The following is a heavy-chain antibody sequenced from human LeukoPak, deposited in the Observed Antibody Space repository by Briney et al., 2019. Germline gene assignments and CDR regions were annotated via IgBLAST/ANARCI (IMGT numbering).Heavy chain of an antibody. J-gene: IGHJ5*02. D-gene: IGHD3-10*01. CDR3: ARDGLLMARGVRNGFDP. Sequence: VASVKVSCKASGDRFESLAITWVRQAPGQGLEWMGGIIPLLEETNYAQKFQGRVTITADESTNTVYMELSSLTSDDTAVYYCARDGLLMARGVRNGFDPWGQGTLVTVSS. CDR2: IIPLLEET. CDR1: GDRFESLA. V-gene: IGHV1-69*13.